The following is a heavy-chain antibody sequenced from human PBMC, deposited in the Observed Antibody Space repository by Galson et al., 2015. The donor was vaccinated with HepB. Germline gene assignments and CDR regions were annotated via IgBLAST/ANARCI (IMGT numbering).Heavy chain of an antibody. CDR3: ATEHYYGSGSLDVY. Sequence: SVKVSCKVSGYTLTELSMHWVRQAPGKGLEWMGGFDPEDGETIYAQKFQGRVTMTEDTSTDTAYMELSSLRSEDTAVYYCATEHYYGSGSLDVYWGQGTLVTVSS. CDR1: GYTLTELS. J-gene: IGHJ4*02. D-gene: IGHD3-10*01. CDR2: FDPEDGET. V-gene: IGHV1-24*01.